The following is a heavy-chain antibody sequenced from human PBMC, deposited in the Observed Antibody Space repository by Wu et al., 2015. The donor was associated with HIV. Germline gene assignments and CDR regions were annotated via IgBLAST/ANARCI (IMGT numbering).Heavy chain of an antibody. CDR2: INPSGGST. D-gene: IGHD3-10*01. CDR3: ARPHYFGSGNYYYYYYFGMDV. J-gene: IGHJ6*02. V-gene: IGHV1-46*01. Sequence: QVQLVQSGAEVKKPGASVKVSCKASGYTFTSYYMHWVRQAPGQGLQWMGIINPSGGSTTYAQNFQGRVTMTTDTSTSTVSMELSSLRSEDTAVYCCARPHYFGSGNYYYYYYFGMDVWGQGTTVTVSS. CDR1: GYTFTSYY.